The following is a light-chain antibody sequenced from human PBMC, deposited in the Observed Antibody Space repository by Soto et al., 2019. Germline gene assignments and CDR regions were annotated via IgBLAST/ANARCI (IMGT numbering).Light chain of an antibody. CDR3: SSYTSSTTWV. CDR1: SSDVGAYNY. Sequence: QLVLTQPASVSGSPGQSITISCTGTSSDVGAYNYVSWYQQHPGKAPKLMIYEVSYRPSGVSDRFSGSRSGNTASPTISGLQAEDESDYYCSSYTSSTTWVFGGGTKLTVL. J-gene: IGLJ3*02. CDR2: EVS. V-gene: IGLV2-14*01.